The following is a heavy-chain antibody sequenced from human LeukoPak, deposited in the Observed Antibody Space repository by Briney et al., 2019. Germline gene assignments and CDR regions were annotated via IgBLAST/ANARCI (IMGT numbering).Heavy chain of an antibody. J-gene: IGHJ4*02. Sequence: SETLSLTCAVYGGSFSGYYWSWIRQPPGKGLEWIGEINHSGSTNYNPSLKSRVTISVDTSKNQFSLKLSSVTAADTAVYYCARGSRITIFGVVIPRIEFDYWGQGTLVTASS. CDR1: GGSFSGYY. D-gene: IGHD3-3*01. V-gene: IGHV4-34*01. CDR3: ARGSRITIFGVVIPRIEFDY. CDR2: INHSGST.